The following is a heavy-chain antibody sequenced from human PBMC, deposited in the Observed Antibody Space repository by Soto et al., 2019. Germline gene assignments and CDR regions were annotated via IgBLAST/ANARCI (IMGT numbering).Heavy chain of an antibody. CDR2: ISCNSGSI. D-gene: IGHD5-12*01. J-gene: IGHJ5*02. Sequence: EVQLVEAGGGLVQPGRSLRLSCAASGFTFDDYAMHWVLQAPGKGLEGVSGISCNSGSIGYADSVKGRFTISRDNAKNSLYLQMNSLRAEDTDLYYCAKDHSGYELGNWFDPWGQGTLVTVSS. CDR3: AKDHSGYELGNWFDP. V-gene: IGHV3-9*01. CDR1: GFTFDDYA.